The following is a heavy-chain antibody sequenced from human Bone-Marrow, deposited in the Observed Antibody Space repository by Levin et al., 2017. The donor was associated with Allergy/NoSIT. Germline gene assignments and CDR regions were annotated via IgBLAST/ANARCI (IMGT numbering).Heavy chain of an antibody. J-gene: IGHJ4*02. Sequence: ASVKVSCEASGYTFTAYYIHWVRQAPGQGLEWMGWINPNSGATNYAQKFQGRVTMTRDTSISAAYMDLSSLRSADTALYYCALMMGSGTYYGAYDVWGQGTLVTVSS. CDR3: ALMMGSGTYYGAYDV. CDR2: INPNSGAT. CDR1: GYTFTAYY. V-gene: IGHV1-2*02. D-gene: IGHD3-10*01.